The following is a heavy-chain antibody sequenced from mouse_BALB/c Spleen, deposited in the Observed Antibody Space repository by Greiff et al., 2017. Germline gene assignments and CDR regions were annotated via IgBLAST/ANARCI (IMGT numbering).Heavy chain of an antibody. J-gene: IGHJ2*01. CDR3: ARRAGSSYYFDY. CDR2: ISSGSSTI. CDR1: GFTFSSFG. Sequence: DVMLVESGGGLVQPGGSRKLSCAASGFTFSSFGMHWVRQAPEKGLEWVAYISSGSSTIYYADTVKGRFTISRDNPKNTLFLQMTSLRSEDTAMYYCARRAGSSYYFDYWGQGTTLTVSS. V-gene: IGHV5-17*02. D-gene: IGHD1-1*01.